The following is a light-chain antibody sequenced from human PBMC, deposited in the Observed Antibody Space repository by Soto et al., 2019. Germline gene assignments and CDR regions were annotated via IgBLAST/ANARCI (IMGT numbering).Light chain of an antibody. CDR3: QQRSDWPLT. J-gene: IGKJ1*01. CDR1: QSVSSY. Sequence: EIVVTQSPATLSLSPGERATLSCRASQSVSSYFAWYQQKPGQPPRLLIYDTSNRATGIPARFSGSGSGTDFTLTISSLEPEDFAVYYCQQRSDWPLTFGKGTKVEIK. V-gene: IGKV3-11*01. CDR2: DTS.